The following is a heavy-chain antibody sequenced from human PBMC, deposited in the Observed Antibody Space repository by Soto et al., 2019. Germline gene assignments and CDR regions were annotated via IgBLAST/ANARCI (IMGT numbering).Heavy chain of an antibody. CDR3: ARYTIFGVVITNWFDP. Sequence: SETLSLTCTVSGGSISSGDYYWSWIRQPPGKGLEWIGYIYYSGSTYYNPSLKSRVTISVDTSKNQFSLKLSSVTAADTAVYYCARYTIFGVVITNWFDPWGQGTLVTVSS. V-gene: IGHV4-30-4*01. D-gene: IGHD3-3*01. J-gene: IGHJ5*02. CDR2: IYYSGST. CDR1: GGSISSGDYY.